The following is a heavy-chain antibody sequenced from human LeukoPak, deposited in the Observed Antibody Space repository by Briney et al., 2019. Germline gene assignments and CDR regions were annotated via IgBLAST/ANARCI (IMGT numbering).Heavy chain of an antibody. V-gene: IGHV1-69*05. D-gene: IGHD3-22*01. Sequence: SVKVSCKAFGGTFSSYAISWVRQAPGQGLEWVGRIIPIFGTAHYAHNFQGRVTITTDEITSTAYMELSSLRSEDTAVYYCARGWDSSGYYPLAMDVWGKGTTVTVSS. CDR2: IIPIFGTA. J-gene: IGHJ6*03. CDR1: GGTFSSYA. CDR3: ARGWDSSGYYPLAMDV.